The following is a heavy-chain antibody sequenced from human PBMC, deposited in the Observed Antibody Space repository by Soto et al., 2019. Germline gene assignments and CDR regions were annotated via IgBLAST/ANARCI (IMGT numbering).Heavy chain of an antibody. CDR1: GDSISNGGYS. CDR2: IYHSGGT. Sequence: QLQLQESGSRLVKPSQTLSLTCAVSGDSISNGGYSWNWIRQPPGKGLEWIGYIYHSGGTDYNPSLMSRVTITVDSSNNQFSLKLNSVTAADTAVYYCARDSRSGYYLEYWGQGTLVTVSS. CDR3: ARDSRSGYYLEY. J-gene: IGHJ4*02. V-gene: IGHV4-30-2*01. D-gene: IGHD3-22*01.